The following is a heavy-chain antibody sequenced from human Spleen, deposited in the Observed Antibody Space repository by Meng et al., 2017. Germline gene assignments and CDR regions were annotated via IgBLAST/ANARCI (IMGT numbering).Heavy chain of an antibody. D-gene: IGHD6-19*01. CDR2: IYYSVGT. CDR1: GGSISSDVYY. CDR3: ARGKGYSSGWTDWYFDL. Sequence: QVQLRGSGPGLGKPYQTLSLTCTVSGGSISSDVYYWNWIRQHPGKGLEWIGYIYYSVGTYYNPSLKSRVTISIDTSKNHFSLRLTSVTAADTAVYYCARGKGYSSGWTDWYFDLWGRGTLVTVSS. J-gene: IGHJ2*01. V-gene: IGHV4-31*03.